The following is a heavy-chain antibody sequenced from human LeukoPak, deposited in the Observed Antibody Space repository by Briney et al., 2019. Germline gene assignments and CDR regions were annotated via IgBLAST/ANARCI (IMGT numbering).Heavy chain of an antibody. CDR1: GGSISSYY. J-gene: IGHJ4*02. Sequence: PSETLSLTCTASGGSISSYYWSWIRQPPGKGLEWIGYIYYRSTNYNPSLKSRVTISIDTSKNQLSQKLSSVTAADTPVYYCASARAYDSAYYCYWGQGTLVTVSS. V-gene: IGHV4-59*08. CDR3: ASARAYDSAYYCY. CDR2: IYYRST. D-gene: IGHD3-10*01.